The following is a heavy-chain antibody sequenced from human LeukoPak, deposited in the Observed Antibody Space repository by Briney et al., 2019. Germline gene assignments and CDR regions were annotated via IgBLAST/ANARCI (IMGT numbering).Heavy chain of an antibody. CDR3: ARHFRSHYYYMDV. CDR2: IYYSGGT. J-gene: IGHJ6*03. Sequence: SETLSLTRTVSGGSISSISYYWGWIRQPPGKGLEWIGSIYYSGGTYSNPSLKSRVTISVDTSKNQFSLGLSSVTAADTAVYYCARHFRSHYYYMDVWGKGTTVTVSS. V-gene: IGHV4-39*01. CDR1: GGSISSISYY.